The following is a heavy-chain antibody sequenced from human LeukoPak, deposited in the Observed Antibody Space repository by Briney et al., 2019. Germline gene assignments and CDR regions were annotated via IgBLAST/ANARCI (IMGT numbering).Heavy chain of an antibody. CDR3: ARGLATAAAY. Sequence: GGSLRLSCADSGFTFNKYWMSWVRQAPGMGLEWMANINQDGSQKYYLDSVKGRFTISRDNAKSSVYLQMNSLRAEDTALYYCARGLATAAAYWGQGTLVTVSS. V-gene: IGHV3-7*01. D-gene: IGHD6-13*01. CDR2: INQDGSQK. J-gene: IGHJ4*02. CDR1: GFTFNKYW.